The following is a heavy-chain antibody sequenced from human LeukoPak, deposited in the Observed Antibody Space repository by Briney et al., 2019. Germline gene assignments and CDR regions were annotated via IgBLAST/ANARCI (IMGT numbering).Heavy chain of an antibody. CDR3: ARDEYSGLYYYMDV. J-gene: IGHJ6*03. CDR1: GFSFSSYE. V-gene: IGHV3-48*03. CDR2: IGSTTNSI. D-gene: IGHD5-12*01. Sequence: GGSLRLSCAASGFSFSSYEMNWVRQAPGKGLEWVSYIGSTTNSIYYADSVKGRFTVSRDNAKKSLHLQMNSLRAEDTAVYYCARDEYSGLYYYMDVWGKGTTVTVSS.